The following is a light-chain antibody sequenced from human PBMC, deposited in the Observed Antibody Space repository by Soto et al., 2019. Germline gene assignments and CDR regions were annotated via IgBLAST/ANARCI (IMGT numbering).Light chain of an antibody. CDR1: QNIGSY. Sequence: DIQMTQSPSSLSASVGDRVTITCRTSQNIGSYLNWYQQKPGTAPRLLIYGASSLQSGVPSRFSGSASGTDFTLIINSLQPEDFATYYCQQSYSTLSWTFGQGTKVDIK. CDR3: QQSYSTLSWT. CDR2: GAS. V-gene: IGKV1-39*01. J-gene: IGKJ1*01.